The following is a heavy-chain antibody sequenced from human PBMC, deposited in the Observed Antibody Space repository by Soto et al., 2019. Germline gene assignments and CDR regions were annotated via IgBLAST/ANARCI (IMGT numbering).Heavy chain of an antibody. Sequence: SETLPLTCDVSGGSIDNSHSFWGWVRQPPGRGLEFLGSVYYSGGTYYNPSLKSRVTVSVDTSKNQGSLRWRYVTVAATAMSHCVRVVGAAPRHTDFESLAQGIVVTVSS. CDR2: VYYSGGT. V-gene: IGHV4-39*01. CDR3: VRVVGAAPRHTDFES. CDR1: GGSIDNSHSF. D-gene: IGHD1-26*01. J-gene: IGHJ4*02.